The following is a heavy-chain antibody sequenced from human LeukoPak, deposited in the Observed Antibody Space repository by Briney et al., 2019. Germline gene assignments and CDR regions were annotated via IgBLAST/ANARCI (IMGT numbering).Heavy chain of an antibody. Sequence: SETLSLTCTVSGGSISSYYWSWIRQPPGKGLEWIGYIYYSGSTNYNPSLKSRVTISVDTSKNQFSLKLSSVTAADTAVYYCAGFYSSGGCGYDTGSDCCGQGTLV. V-gene: IGHV4-59*01. CDR3: AGFYSSGGCGYDTGSDC. J-gene: IGHJ4*02. CDR2: IYYSGST. D-gene: IGHD2-15*01. CDR1: GGSISSYY.